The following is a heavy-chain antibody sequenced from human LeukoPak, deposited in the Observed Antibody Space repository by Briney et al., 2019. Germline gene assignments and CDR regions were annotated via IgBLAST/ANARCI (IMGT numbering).Heavy chain of an antibody. CDR2: ISYDGSNK. D-gene: IGHD5/OR15-5a*01. V-gene: IGHV3-30-3*01. J-gene: IGHJ6*02. CDR3: ARDRGLRIGNSNFYYYGMDV. Sequence: PGGSLRLSCAASGFTFSTYAMHWVRQAPGKGLEWVAVISYDGSNKYYADSVKGRFTIPRDNPKNTLYLQMNSLRAEDTAVYYCARDRGLRIGNSNFYYYGMDVWGQGTTVTVSS. CDR1: GFTFSTYA.